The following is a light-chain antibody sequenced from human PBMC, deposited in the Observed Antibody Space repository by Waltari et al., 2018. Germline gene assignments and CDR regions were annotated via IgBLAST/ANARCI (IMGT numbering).Light chain of an antibody. J-gene: IGKJ2*01. CDR2: QAS. Sequence: IQMTQSPSTLSASVGDRVTIPCRASQSISSWLAWYQQKPVKAPKLLIYQASSLESGVPSRFSGSGSGTEFTLTISSLQPDDFATYYCQQYNPNFLYTFGQGTKVEI. CDR1: QSISSW. CDR3: QQYNPNFLYT. V-gene: IGKV1-5*03.